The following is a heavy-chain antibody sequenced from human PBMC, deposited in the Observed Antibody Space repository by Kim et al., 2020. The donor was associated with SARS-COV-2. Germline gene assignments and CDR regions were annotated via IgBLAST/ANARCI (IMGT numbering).Heavy chain of an antibody. Sequence: VTIYAQEFRGRVTLTRDTSISTVYMELSSLTFNDTAVYYCARDKGFGADVWGQGTTVTVSS. V-gene: IGHV1-2*02. D-gene: IGHD3-10*01. J-gene: IGHJ6*02. CDR2: VT. CDR3: ARDKGFGADV.